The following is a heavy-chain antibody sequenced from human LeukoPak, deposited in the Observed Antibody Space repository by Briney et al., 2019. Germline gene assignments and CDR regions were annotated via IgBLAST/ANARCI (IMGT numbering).Heavy chain of an antibody. V-gene: IGHV3-11*06. CDR2: ISSSSSYT. D-gene: IGHD6-19*01. CDR3: ARDIAVAGTDYYGMDV. J-gene: IGHJ6*04. CDR1: GFTFSDYY. Sequence: GGSLRLSCAASGFTFSDYYMSWIRQAPAKGLEWVSYISSSSSYTNYADSVKGRFTISRDNAKNSLYLQMNSLRAEDTAVYYCARDIAVAGTDYYGMDVWGKGTTVTVSS.